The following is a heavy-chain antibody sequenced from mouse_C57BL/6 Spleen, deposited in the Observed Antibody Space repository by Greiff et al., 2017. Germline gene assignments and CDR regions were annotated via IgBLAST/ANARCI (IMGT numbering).Heavy chain of an antibody. CDR3: ARSWNYYGSSYPFDY. V-gene: IGHV1-66*01. CDR1: GYSFTSYY. CDR2: IYPGSGNT. Sequence: VQLQQSGPELVKPGASVKISCKASGYSFTSYYIHWVKQRPGQGLEWIGWIYPGSGNTKYNEKFKGKATLTADTSSSTAYMQLSSLTSEDSAVYYCARSWNYYGSSYPFDYWGQGTTLTVSS. D-gene: IGHD1-1*01. J-gene: IGHJ2*01.